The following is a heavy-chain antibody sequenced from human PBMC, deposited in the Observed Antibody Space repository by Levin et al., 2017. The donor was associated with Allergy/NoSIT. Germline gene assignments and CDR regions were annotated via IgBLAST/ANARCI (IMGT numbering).Heavy chain of an antibody. J-gene: IGHJ4*02. V-gene: IGHV3-48*01. CDR3: ARGEIDY. CDR1: GFTFSSYA. CDR2: ISTSSTTI. Sequence: PGGSLRLSCAASGFTFSSYAMNWVRQAPGKGLEFISYISTSSTTIYYADSVKGRFTISRDNAKNSLYLQMNSLRAEDTAVYDCARGEIDYWGQGTLVTVSS.